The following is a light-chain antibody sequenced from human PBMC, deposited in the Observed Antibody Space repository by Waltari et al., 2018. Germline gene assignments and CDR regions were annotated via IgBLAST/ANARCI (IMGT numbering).Light chain of an antibody. V-gene: IGKV1-9*01. CDR1: QGISSY. CDR3: QQVNGYPQA. J-gene: IGKJ2*01. Sequence: IQLTQPPSSLSASVEDRVTITCRASQGISSYLAWYQQKPGKAPKLLIYGASTLQSGVPSRFSGSGFGTDFTLTISSLQPEDFATYYCQQVNGYPQAFGQGTKLEI. CDR2: GAS.